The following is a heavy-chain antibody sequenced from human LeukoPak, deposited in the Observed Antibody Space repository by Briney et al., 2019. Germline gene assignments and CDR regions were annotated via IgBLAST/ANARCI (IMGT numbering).Heavy chain of an antibody. CDR1: GFTFDDYA. J-gene: IGHJ6*02. CDR2: ISWNSGSI. CDR3: AKDKGSGSYYNTYGMDV. D-gene: IGHD3-10*01. V-gene: IGHV3-9*01. Sequence: GGSLRLSCAASGFTFDDYAMHWVRQAPGKGLEWVSGISWNSGSIGYADSVKGRFTISRDNAKNSLYLQMNSLRAEDTALYYCAKDKGSGSYYNTYGMDVWGQGTTVTVSS.